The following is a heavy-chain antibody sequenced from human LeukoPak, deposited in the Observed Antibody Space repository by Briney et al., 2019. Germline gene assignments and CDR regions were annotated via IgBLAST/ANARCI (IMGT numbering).Heavy chain of an antibody. D-gene: IGHD3-3*01. V-gene: IGHV3-30*03. CDR3: ARSKRFYAFDI. CDR2: ISYDGSNK. CDR1: GFTFSSYG. Sequence: GGSLRLSCAASGFTFSSYGMHWVRQAPGKGLEWVAVISYDGSNKYYADSVKGRFTISRDNSKNTLYLQMNSRRAEDTAVYYYARSKRFYAFDIWGQGTMVTVSS. J-gene: IGHJ3*02.